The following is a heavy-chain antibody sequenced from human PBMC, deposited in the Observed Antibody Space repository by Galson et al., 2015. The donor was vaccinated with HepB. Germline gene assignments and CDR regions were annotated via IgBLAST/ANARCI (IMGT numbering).Heavy chain of an antibody. Sequence: SVKVSCKASGGTFSSYAISWVRQAPGQGLEWMGGIIPIFGTANYAQKFRGRVTITADESTSTAYMELSSLRSEDTAVYYCARALEDTAMEFDYWGQGTLVTVSS. CDR3: ARALEDTAMEFDY. CDR1: GGTFSSYA. J-gene: IGHJ4*02. D-gene: IGHD5-18*01. V-gene: IGHV1-69*13. CDR2: IIPIFGTA.